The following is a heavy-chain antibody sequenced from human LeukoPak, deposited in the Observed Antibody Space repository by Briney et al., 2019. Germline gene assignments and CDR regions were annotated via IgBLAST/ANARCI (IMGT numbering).Heavy chain of an antibody. V-gene: IGHV4-59*01. CDR1: GGSISSYY. J-gene: IGHJ5*02. CDR2: IYYSGST. D-gene: IGHD3-10*01. CDR3: AAYGELMGDWFDP. Sequence: SETLSLTCNVSGGSISSYYWSWIRQPPGKGLEWIGYIYYSGSTNYNPSLKSRVTISVDTSKNQFSLKLSSVTAADTAVYYCAAYGELMGDWFDPWGQGTLVTVSS.